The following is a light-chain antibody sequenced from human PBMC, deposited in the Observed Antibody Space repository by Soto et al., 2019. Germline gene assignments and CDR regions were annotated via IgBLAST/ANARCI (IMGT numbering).Light chain of an antibody. CDR1: QSLLHSNGYNY. J-gene: IGKJ1*01. Sequence: DTVMTQSPLSLTATPGEPTSISCRSSQSLLHSNGYNYLDWYLQKPGQSPQLLIYLGSNRASGVPDRFSGSGSGTYLTLKISRVEAGDLGVYYCMQALQTPRAFGQGTKVEIK. CDR3: MQALQTPRA. CDR2: LGS. V-gene: IGKV2-28*01.